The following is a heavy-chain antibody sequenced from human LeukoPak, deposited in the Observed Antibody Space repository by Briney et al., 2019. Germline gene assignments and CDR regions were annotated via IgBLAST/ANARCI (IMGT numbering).Heavy chain of an antibody. D-gene: IGHD5-12*01. CDR2: IYYTGST. CDR3: ARVVYSGYDFRGAMDV. CDR1: GGSISSYY. V-gene: IGHV4-59*01. J-gene: IGHJ6*03. Sequence: SETLSHSCTISGGSISSYYWSWIRQPPGKGLEWIGYIYYTGSTNHNPSLKSRVTISVDTSKNQFSLKLSSVTAADTAVYYCARVVYSGYDFRGAMDVWGKGTTVTVSS.